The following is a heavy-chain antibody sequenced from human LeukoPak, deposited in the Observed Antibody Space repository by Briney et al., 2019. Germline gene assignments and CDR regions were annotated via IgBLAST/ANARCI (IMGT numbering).Heavy chain of an antibody. CDR2: ISGSGGST. V-gene: IGHV3-23*01. Sequence: GGSLRLSCAASGFTFSSYAMSWVRQAPGKGLEWVSAISGSGGSTYYTDSVKGRFTISRDNSKNTLYLQMNSLRAEDTAVYYCAKRFKAAAGTPYFDYWGQGTLVTVSS. CDR1: GFTFSSYA. J-gene: IGHJ4*02. CDR3: AKRFKAAAGTPYFDY. D-gene: IGHD6-13*01.